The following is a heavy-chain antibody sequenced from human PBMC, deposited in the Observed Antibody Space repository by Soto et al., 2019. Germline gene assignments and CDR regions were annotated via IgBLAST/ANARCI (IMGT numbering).Heavy chain of an antibody. CDR3: ERVDTGWFRGGYDYYMDV. Sequence: EVQLVESGGGLVQPGGSLRLSCAASGFTFSSYWMSWVRQAPGKGLEWVANIKQDGSEKYYVDSVKGRFTISRDNAKNSLYLQMNSLGAEDTAVYYYERVDTGWFRGGYDYYMDVWVKGTTVTVSS. CDR2: IKQDGSEK. CDR1: GFTFSSYW. V-gene: IGHV3-7*01. D-gene: IGHD2-15*01. J-gene: IGHJ6*03.